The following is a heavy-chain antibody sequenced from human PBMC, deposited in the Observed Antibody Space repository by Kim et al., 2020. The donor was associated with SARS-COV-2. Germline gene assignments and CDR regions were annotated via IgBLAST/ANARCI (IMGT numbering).Heavy chain of an antibody. D-gene: IGHD5-18*01. CDR2: INAGNCNT. J-gene: IGHJ4*02. V-gene: IGHV1-3*01. Sequence: ASVKVSCKASGYTFTSYAMHWVRQAPGQRLEWMGWINAGNCNTKYSQKFQGRVTITRDTSASTAYMELSSLRSEDTAVYYCARDLTPYSYAPGDYFDYWGQGTLVTVSS. CDR1: GYTFTSYA. CDR3: ARDLTPYSYAPGDYFDY.